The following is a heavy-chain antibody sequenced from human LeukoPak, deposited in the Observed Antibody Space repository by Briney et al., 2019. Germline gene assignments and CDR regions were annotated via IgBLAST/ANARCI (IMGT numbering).Heavy chain of an antibody. D-gene: IGHD5-12*01. J-gene: IGHJ4*02. CDR3: ARDRGGYVSRVY. Sequence: GGSLRLSCAASGSTFSSYWMSWVRQAPGKGLEWVANIKQDGSEKYYVDSVKGRFTISRDNAKNSLYLQMNSLRAEDTAVYYCARDRGGYVSRVYWGQGTLVTVSS. CDR1: GSTFSSYW. V-gene: IGHV3-7*01. CDR2: IKQDGSEK.